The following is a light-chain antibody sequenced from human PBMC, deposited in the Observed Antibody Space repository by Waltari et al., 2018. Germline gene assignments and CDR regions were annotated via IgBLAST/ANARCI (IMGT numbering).Light chain of an antibody. V-gene: IGKV1-39*01. J-gene: IGKJ1*01. CDR2: SAS. CDR1: QRINSF. CDR3: QQSYSTPWT. Sequence: DIQMTHFPSPLSASVAARATITCRASQRINSFLNWYRQKPGKAPQLLIYSASSFQSGVPSRFSGSGSGTDFTLTISSLQPEDFATYYCQQSYSTPWTFGQGTKVDIK.